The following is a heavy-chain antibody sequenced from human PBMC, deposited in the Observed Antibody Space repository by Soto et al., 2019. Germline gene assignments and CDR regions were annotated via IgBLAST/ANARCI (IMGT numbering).Heavy chain of an antibody. J-gene: IGHJ4*02. CDR2: IYYGGNT. Sequence: PSETLSLTCSVSGGSISSGYYYWSWIRQPPGKGLEWIGNIYYGGNTYYNPSLKSRLIISIDTSKNQFSLKLSSVTAADTAVYYCARVNGADRGGFDYWGQGTLVTVSS. D-gene: IGHD2-8*01. CDR3: ARVNGADRGGFDY. CDR1: GGSISSGYYY. V-gene: IGHV4-30-4*01.